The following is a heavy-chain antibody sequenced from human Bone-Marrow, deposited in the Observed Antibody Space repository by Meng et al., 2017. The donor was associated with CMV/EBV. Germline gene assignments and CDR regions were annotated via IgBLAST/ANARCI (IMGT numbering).Heavy chain of an antibody. V-gene: IGHV3-30-3*01. D-gene: IGHD3-22*01. J-gene: IGHJ4*02. Sequence: VQLVESGGGLVKPGGSLRLSCAASGFTFSSYAMHWVRQAPGKGLEWVAVISYDGSNKYYADFVKGRFTISRDNSKNTLYLQMNSLRAEDTAVYYCATLSGYYVDYWGQGTLVTVSS. CDR3: ATLSGYYVDY. CDR1: GFTFSSYA. CDR2: ISYDGSNK.